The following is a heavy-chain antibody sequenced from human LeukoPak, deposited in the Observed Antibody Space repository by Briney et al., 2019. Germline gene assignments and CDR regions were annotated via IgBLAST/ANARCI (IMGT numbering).Heavy chain of an antibody. J-gene: IGHJ5*02. D-gene: IGHD3-10*01. CDR1: GGSISSSSYY. CDR2: IYYSGST. CDR3: ARVRSYGSGSYLFDP. Sequence: SETLSLTCTVSGGSISSSSYYWGWIRQPPGKGLEWIESIYYSGSTYYNPSLKSRVTISVDTSKNQFSLKLSSVTAADTAVYYCARVRSYGSGSYLFDPWGQGTLVTVSS. V-gene: IGHV4-39*07.